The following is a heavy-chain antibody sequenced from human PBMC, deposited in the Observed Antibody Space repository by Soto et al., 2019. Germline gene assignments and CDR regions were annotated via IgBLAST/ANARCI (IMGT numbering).Heavy chain of an antibody. CDR1: GGTFSSYA. J-gene: IGHJ5*02. CDR2: IIPIFGTA. CDR3: ARLNGDASRWFDP. V-gene: IGHV1-69*13. Sequence: SVKVSCKASGGTFSSYAISWVRQAPGQGLEWMGGIIPIFGTANYAQKFQGRVTITADESTSTAYMELSSLRSEDTAVYYCARLNGDASRWFDPWGQGTLVNVS.